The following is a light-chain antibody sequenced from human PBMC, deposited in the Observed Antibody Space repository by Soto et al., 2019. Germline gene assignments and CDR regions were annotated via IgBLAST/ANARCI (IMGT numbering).Light chain of an antibody. CDR1: QGIDTS. V-gene: IGKV1-9*01. CDR3: QQLHGYPIT. Sequence: DIQMTQKTSRLSASVGDRVTITGRASQGIDTSLAWYQQKPGKAPKLLIDAASNFQSGVPSRFSGSGSGTHFTLTISSLQPEDFATYYCQQLHGYPITFGQGTRLEIK. CDR2: AAS. J-gene: IGKJ5*01.